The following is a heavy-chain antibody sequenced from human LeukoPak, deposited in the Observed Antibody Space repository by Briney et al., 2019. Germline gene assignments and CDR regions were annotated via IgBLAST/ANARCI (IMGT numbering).Heavy chain of an antibody. V-gene: IGHV4-34*01. D-gene: IGHD2-2*01. J-gene: IGHJ4*02. Sequence: SETLSLTCAVYGGSFSGYYWSWLRQPPGKGLEWIGEINHSGSTNYNPPLKSRVTISVDTSKNQFSLKLSSVTAADTAVYYCARGVGDIVVVPAAPYFDYWGQGTLVTVSS. CDR1: GGSFSGYY. CDR3: ARGVGDIVVVPAAPYFDY. CDR2: INHSGST.